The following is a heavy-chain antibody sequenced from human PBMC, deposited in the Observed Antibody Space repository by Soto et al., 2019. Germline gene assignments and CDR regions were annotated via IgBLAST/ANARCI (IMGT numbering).Heavy chain of an antibody. V-gene: IGHV4-59*01. CDR2: IYYSGST. Sequence: SETLSLTCTVSGDSISSYYWSWIRQPPGKGLEWIGYIYYSGSTNYKPSLKSRVTVSVDTXXXXXXXXXXXXXXADTXXXXXXXXXXXXXXXGYSSYYYYYYYMDVWGKGTTVTVSS. J-gene: IGHJ6*03. CDR3: XXXXXXXXXXGYSSYYYYYYYMDV. D-gene: IGHD3-22*01. CDR1: GDSISSYY.